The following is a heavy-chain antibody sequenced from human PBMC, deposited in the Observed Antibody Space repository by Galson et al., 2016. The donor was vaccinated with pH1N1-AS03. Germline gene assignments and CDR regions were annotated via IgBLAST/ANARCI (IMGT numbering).Heavy chain of an antibody. CDR2: IDPSIGST. CDR3: ATYGSGSRGGFDS. V-gene: IGHV1-46*01. J-gene: IGHJ4*02. Sequence: SVKVSCKASGYTFSRYYMHWMRQAPGQGPEWMGVIDPSIGSTTYAQKFQGRVNMTRDTATTTAYMELRSLRSDDTAVYYCATYGSGSRGGFDSWGQGALITVSS. D-gene: IGHD3-10*01. CDR1: GYTFSRYY.